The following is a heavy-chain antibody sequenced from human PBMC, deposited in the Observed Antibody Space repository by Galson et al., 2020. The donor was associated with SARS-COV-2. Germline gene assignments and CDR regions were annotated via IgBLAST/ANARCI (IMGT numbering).Heavy chain of an antibody. V-gene: IGHV3-48*03. CDR1: GFTFSSDS. D-gene: IGHD2-2*01. J-gene: IGHJ4*02. CDR3: ARDVCSSTSCYFTL. Sequence: SCVASGFTFSSDSMNWVRQAPGKGLEWVSYISSSSSSIYADSVKGRFTISRDNAKNSLYLQMNSLRDVDTAVYYCARDVCSSTSCYFTLWGQGTLVTVSS. CDR2: ISSSSSS.